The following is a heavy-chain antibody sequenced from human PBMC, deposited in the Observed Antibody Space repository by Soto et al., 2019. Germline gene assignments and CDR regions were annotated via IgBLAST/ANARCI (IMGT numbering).Heavy chain of an antibody. V-gene: IGHV3-23*01. Sequence: GGSLRLSCAASGFTFSYYSMSWVRQAPGKGLEWVSAISGSGGSTYYADSVKGRVTMTRDTAISTIYMELSSLTSDDTAVYYCARGCSGGTCFLLSFWGQGTLVTVSS. CDR2: ISGSGGST. J-gene: IGHJ4*02. CDR3: ARGCSGGTCFLLSF. D-gene: IGHD2-15*01. CDR1: GFTFSYYS.